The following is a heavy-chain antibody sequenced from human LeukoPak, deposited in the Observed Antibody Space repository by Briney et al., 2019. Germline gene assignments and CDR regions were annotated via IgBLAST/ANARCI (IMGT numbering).Heavy chain of an antibody. J-gene: IGHJ4*02. CDR1: GYTFTGYY. D-gene: IGHD1-1*01. CDR3: ARVELSSSGSYYFDY. Sequence: GASVKVSCKASGYTFTGYYMHWVRQAPGQGLEWMGRINPNSGVTNSAQKFQDRVTMTRDTSIDTAYMELNSLRSDDTAVYYCARVELSSSGSYYFDYWGQGTLVTVSS. V-gene: IGHV1-2*06. CDR2: INPNSGVT.